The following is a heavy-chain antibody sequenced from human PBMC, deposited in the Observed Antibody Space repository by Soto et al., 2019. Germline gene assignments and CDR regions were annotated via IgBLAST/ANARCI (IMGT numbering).Heavy chain of an antibody. Sequence: GESLKISCKVSGDSFTGFWIGWVRQMPGKGLEWLGSIYPRDSDTRYSPSFQGQVTISADKSLSTAYLQWNSLQASDTAIYYCARQHPLDSRVWYTWGQGTLVTVS. CDR3: ARQHPLDSRVWYT. J-gene: IGHJ4*02. D-gene: IGHD6-19*01. V-gene: IGHV5-51*01. CDR1: GDSFTGFW. CDR2: IYPRDSDT.